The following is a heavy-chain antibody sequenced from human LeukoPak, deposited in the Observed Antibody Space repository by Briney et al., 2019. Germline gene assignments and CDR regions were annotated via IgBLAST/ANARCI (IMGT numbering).Heavy chain of an antibody. J-gene: IGHJ1*01. Sequence: PGGSLRLSCAASGFTFSSYAMSWVRQAPGKGLEWVSAISGSGGSTYYADSVKGRFTISRDNSKNTLYLQMNSLRAEDTAVYYCARDLAQQLVLSFRYFRHWGQGTLVTVSS. CDR1: GFTFSSYA. V-gene: IGHV3-23*01. D-gene: IGHD6-13*01. CDR3: ARDLAQQLVLSFRYFRH. CDR2: ISGSGGST.